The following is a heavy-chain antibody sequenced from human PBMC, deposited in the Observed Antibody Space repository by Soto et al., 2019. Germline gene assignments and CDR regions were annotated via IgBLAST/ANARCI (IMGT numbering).Heavy chain of an antibody. CDR2: IYPGDSDT. V-gene: IGHV5-51*03. D-gene: IGHD6-19*01. CDR3: ARVPYSSGWYYYYGMDV. J-gene: IGHJ6*02. Sequence: EVQLVQSGAEVKKPGESLKISCKGSGYSFTSYWIGWVRQMPGKGLEWMGIIYPGDSDTRYSPSFQGQVTISADKSISPAYLQWSSLKASDTAMYYCARVPYSSGWYYYYGMDVWGQGTTVTVSS. CDR1: GYSFTSYW.